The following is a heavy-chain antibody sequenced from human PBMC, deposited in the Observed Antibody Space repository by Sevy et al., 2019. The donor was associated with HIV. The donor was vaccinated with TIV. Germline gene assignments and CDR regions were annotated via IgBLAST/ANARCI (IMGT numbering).Heavy chain of an antibody. Sequence: SETLSLTCAVYGGSFSGYYWSWIRQPPGKGLEWIGEINHSGGTSYNPSLKSRVTISADTSKNQFSLKLNSVTAADTAVYYCARHCTGSSCSHAFDIWGQGTMVTVSS. CDR1: GGSFSGYY. V-gene: IGHV4-34*01. D-gene: IGHD2-15*01. CDR3: ARHCTGSSCSHAFDI. J-gene: IGHJ3*02. CDR2: INHSGGT.